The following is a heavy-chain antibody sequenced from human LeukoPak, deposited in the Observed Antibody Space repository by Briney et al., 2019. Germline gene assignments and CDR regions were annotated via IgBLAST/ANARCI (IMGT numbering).Heavy chain of an antibody. V-gene: IGHV1-46*01. CDR3: AKSRGPYYLYYGMDV. D-gene: IGHD5-12*01. Sequence: ASVKVSCKASGYTFTSYYMHWVRQAPGQGLEWMGIINPSGGSTSYAQKFQGRVTMTRDTSTSTVYMELSSLRPEDTALYYCAKSRGPYYLYYGMDVWGQGTKVTVS. CDR2: INPSGGST. CDR1: GYTFTSYY. J-gene: IGHJ6*02.